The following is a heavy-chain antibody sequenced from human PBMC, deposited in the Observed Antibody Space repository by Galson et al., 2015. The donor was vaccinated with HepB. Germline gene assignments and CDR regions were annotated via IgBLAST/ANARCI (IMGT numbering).Heavy chain of an antibody. CDR3: ARGLEFGHSYGDWFDP. J-gene: IGHJ5*02. Sequence: CAISGDSVSSNSAAWNWIRQSPTRGLEWLGRTYYRSKWYHDYAPSVRSRLTINPDTSKNQFSLQLNSVTPADTAVYYCARGLEFGHSYGDWFDPWAQGTLVTVSS. V-gene: IGHV6-1*01. CDR2: TYYRSKWYH. D-gene: IGHD5-18*01. CDR1: GDSVSSNSAA.